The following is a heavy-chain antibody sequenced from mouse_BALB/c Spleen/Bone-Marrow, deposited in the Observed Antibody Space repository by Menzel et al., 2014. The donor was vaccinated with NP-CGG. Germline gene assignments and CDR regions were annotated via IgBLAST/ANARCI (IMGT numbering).Heavy chain of an antibody. D-gene: IGHD1-1*01. J-gene: IGHJ2*01. V-gene: IGHV1S29*02. Sequence: VQLQQSGPELVKPGASVKISCKASGYPFTDYNMHWVKQSRGKSLEWIGYIYRHTSDTGYNQKFRNKATLTVDISSSTAYMALRSLTSEDSAVYYCVRAPPITSVVTRDYWGQGTTLTVSP. CDR3: VRAPPITSVVTRDY. CDR1: GYPFTDYN. CDR2: IYRHTSDT.